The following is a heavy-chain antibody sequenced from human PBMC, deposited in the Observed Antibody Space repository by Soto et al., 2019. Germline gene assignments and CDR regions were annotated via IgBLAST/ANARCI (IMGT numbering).Heavy chain of an antibody. CDR2: IDPTDSYT. J-gene: IGHJ4*02. Sequence: PGESLKISCQASGYSFTTYWISWVRQMPGKGLECMGSIDPTDSYTDYGPSFEGHVSMSVDTSASTAYMELSSLRSEDTAVYYCARDILFDYWGQGTLVTVSS. CDR3: ARDILFDY. V-gene: IGHV5-10-1*01. D-gene: IGHD5-12*01. CDR1: GYSFTTYW.